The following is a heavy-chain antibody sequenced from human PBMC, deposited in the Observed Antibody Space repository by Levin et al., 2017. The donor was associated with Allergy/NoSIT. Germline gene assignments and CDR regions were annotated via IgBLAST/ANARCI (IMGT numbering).Heavy chain of an antibody. J-gene: IGHJ4*02. CDR1: GGSISRYY. CDR2: IYTSGST. Sequence: ASETLSLTCTVSGGSISRYYWSWIRQPAGKGLEWIGRIYTSGSTNYNPSLKSRVTMSVDTSKNQFSLKLSSVTAADTAVYYCARGVVITTSATLSFRHFDYWGQGTLVTVSS. V-gene: IGHV4-4*07. D-gene: IGHD3-22*01. CDR3: ARGVVITTSATLSFRHFDY.